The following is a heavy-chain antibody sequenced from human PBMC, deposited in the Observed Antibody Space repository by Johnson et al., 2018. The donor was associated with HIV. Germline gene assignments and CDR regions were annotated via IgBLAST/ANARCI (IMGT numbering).Heavy chain of an antibody. Sequence: EQLVESGGGLVPPGGSLRLSCTASEFTISGYYMSWVRQAPGKGLEWVSVISSGGTTYYADSVKGRFTVSRDNSGNTLYLQMNSLRTDDTALYYCARDDRPDGFDIWGQGTMVTVSS. J-gene: IGHJ3*02. CDR1: EFTISGYY. D-gene: IGHD3-16*01. CDR2: ISSGGTT. V-gene: IGHV3-66*02. CDR3: ARDDRPDGFDI.